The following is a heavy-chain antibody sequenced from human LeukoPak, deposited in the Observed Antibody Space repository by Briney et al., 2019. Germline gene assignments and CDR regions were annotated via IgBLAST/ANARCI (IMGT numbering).Heavy chain of an antibody. J-gene: IGHJ4*02. CDR3: AREDGWRILGY. V-gene: IGHV1-69*05. CDR2: IIPIFGTA. CDR1: GGTFSSYA. Sequence: AAAVKVSCKASGGTFSSYAISWVRQAPGQGLEWMGGIIPIFGTANYAQKFQGGVTITTDESTSTAYMELSSLRSEDTAVYYCAREDGWRILGYWGQGTLVTVSS. D-gene: IGHD5-24*01.